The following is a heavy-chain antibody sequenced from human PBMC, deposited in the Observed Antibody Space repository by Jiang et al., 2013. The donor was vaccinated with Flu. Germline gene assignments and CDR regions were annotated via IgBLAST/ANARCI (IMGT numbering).Heavy chain of an antibody. CDR3: ATDIPMITFGGVIVRDNYYFDY. D-gene: IGHD3-16*02. CDR2: FDPEDGET. V-gene: IGHV1-24*01. Sequence: SGAEVKKPGASVKVSCKVSGYTLTELSMHWVRQAPGKGLEWMGGFDPEDGETIYAQKFQGRVTMTEDTSTDTAYMELSSLRSEDTAVYYCATDIPMITFGGVIVRDNYYFDYVGQGTLVT. J-gene: IGHJ4*02. CDR1: GYTLTELS.